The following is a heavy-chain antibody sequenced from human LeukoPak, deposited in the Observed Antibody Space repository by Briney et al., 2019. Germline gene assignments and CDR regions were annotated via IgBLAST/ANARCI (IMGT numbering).Heavy chain of an antibody. Sequence: ASVKVSCKASGYTFTSYGISWARQAPGQGLEWMGWISAYNGNTNYAQKFQGRVTLTTDTSTSTAYMELRSLRSDDTAVYYCARDPDGDYDFDYWGQGTLVAVSS. CDR3: ARDPDGDYDFDY. V-gene: IGHV1-18*01. CDR2: ISAYNGNT. D-gene: IGHD4-17*01. J-gene: IGHJ4*02. CDR1: GYTFTSYG.